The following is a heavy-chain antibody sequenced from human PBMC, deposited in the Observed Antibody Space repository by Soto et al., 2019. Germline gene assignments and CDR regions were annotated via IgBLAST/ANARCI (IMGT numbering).Heavy chain of an antibody. CDR2: ISAYNGNS. V-gene: IGHV1-18*01. J-gene: IGHJ4*02. CDR3: ARAGQYYDASGYAN. D-gene: IGHD3-22*01. Sequence: QVKLVQSGAEVKKPGASIKVSCKASGYSFATSGMTWVRQAPGQGLEWVGWISAYNGNSNYDQNLQDRVTMTTDTSTTIAYLELRNLRSDDSAVYYCARAGQYYDASGYANWGQGTLVTGSS. CDR1: GYSFATSG.